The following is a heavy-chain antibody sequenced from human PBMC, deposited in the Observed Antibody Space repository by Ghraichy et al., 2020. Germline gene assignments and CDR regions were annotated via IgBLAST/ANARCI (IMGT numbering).Heavy chain of an antibody. Sequence: SQTLSLTCAVYGGSFSGYYWSWIRQPPGKGLEWIGEINHSGSTNYNPSLKSRVTISVDTSKNQFSLKLSSVTAADTAVYYCASHNVDTAMVTGLPLDFDYWGQGTLVTVSS. CDR1: GGSFSGYY. J-gene: IGHJ4*02. CDR3: ASHNVDTAMVTGLPLDFDY. V-gene: IGHV4-34*01. CDR2: INHSGST. D-gene: IGHD5-18*01.